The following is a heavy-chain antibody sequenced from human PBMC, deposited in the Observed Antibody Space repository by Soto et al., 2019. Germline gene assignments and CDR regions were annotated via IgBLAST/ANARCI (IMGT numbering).Heavy chain of an antibody. Sequence: SETLSLTCTVSGGSISSYYWTWIRQPPGKGLEWIGYIYDSGRANHNPSLKSRVTISIDTSKNQFSLKLSSVTAADTAVYYCARRGDSGSLAIDYRGQGTLVTVSS. D-gene: IGHD1-26*01. CDR3: ARRGDSGSLAIDY. CDR2: IYDSGRA. CDR1: GGSISSYY. V-gene: IGHV4-59*08. J-gene: IGHJ4*02.